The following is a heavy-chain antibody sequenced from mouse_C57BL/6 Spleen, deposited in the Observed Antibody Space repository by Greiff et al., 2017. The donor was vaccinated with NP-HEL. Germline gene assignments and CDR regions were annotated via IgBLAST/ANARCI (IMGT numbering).Heavy chain of an antibody. CDR3: AREDYYGSSDY. J-gene: IGHJ2*01. Sequence: QVHVKQSGAELVKPGASVKISCKASGYAFSSYWMNWVKQRPGKGLEWIGQIYPGDGDTNYNGKFKGKATLTADKSSSTAYMQLSSLTSEDSAVYFCAREDYYGSSDYWGQGTTLTVSS. V-gene: IGHV1-80*01. CDR1: GYAFSSYW. CDR2: IYPGDGDT. D-gene: IGHD1-1*01.